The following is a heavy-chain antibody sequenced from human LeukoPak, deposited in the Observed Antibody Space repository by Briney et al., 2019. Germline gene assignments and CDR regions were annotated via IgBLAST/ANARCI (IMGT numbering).Heavy chain of an antibody. J-gene: IGHJ4*02. V-gene: IGHV3-30-3*01. Sequence: GGSLRLSCAASGFTFSSYAMHWVRQAPGKGLEWVAVISYDGSNKYYADSVKGRFTISRDNSKNTLYLQMNSLRAEDTAVYYCAKDMRSVAAAGTVVTDWGQGTLVTVSS. D-gene: IGHD6-13*01. CDR1: GFTFSSYA. CDR2: ISYDGSNK. CDR3: AKDMRSVAAAGTVVTD.